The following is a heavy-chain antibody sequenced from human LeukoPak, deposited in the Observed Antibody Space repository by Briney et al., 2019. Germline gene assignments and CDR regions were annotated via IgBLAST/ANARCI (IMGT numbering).Heavy chain of an antibody. CDR1: GYSISSGYY. Sequence: KPSETLSLTCTVSGYSISSGYYWGWIRQPPGKGLEWIGSIYHSGSTYYNPSLKSRVTISVDTSKNQFSLKLSSVTAADTAEYYCARGDDFWSGYNFDYWGQGTLVTVSS. CDR2: IYHSGST. J-gene: IGHJ4*02. V-gene: IGHV4-38-2*02. CDR3: ARGDDFWSGYNFDY. D-gene: IGHD3-3*01.